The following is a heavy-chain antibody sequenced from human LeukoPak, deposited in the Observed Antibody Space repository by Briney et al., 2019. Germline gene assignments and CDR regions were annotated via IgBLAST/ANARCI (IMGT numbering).Heavy chain of an antibody. CDR1: GFTFSSYA. CDR3: ARELGGYSYVGDY. J-gene: IGHJ4*02. D-gene: IGHD5-18*01. CDR2: ISGSGGST. Sequence: GGSLRLSCAASGFTFSSYAMSWVRQAPGKGLEWVSAISGSGGSTYYADSVKGRFTISSDNSKNTLYLQMNSLRAEDTAVYYCARELGGYSYVGDYWGQGTLVTVSS. V-gene: IGHV3-23*01.